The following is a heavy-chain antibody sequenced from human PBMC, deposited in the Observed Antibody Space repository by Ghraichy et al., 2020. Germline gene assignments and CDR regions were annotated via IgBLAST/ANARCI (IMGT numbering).Heavy chain of an antibody. CDR1: GFTFSRFG. V-gene: IGHV3-30*18. Sequence: GGSLRLSCAASGFTFSRFGMHWVRQAPGKGLEWVAVISFGGSDKFYADSVTGRFTISRDNSKNMLYMQMNSLRAEDTAVYYCAKALDTSFYDSSGYYPADSWGKGTLVTVSS. CDR2: ISFGGSDK. CDR3: AKALDTSFYDSSGYYPADS. D-gene: IGHD3-22*01. J-gene: IGHJ5*02.